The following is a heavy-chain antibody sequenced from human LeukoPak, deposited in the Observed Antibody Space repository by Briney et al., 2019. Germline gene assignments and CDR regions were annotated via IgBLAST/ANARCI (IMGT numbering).Heavy chain of an antibody. CDR1: GGSFSGYY. V-gene: IGHV4-34*01. Sequence: SETLSLTCAVYGGSFSGYYWSWIRQPPGKGLEWIGEINHSGSTNYNPSLKSRVTISVDTSKNQFSLKLSSVTAADTAVYYCAGGLTTAFAFDIWGQGTMVTVSS. CDR2: INHSGST. J-gene: IGHJ3*02. CDR3: AGGLTTAFAFDI. D-gene: IGHD4-17*01.